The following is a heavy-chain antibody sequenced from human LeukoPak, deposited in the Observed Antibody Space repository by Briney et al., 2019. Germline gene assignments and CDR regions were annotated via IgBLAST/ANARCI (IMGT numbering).Heavy chain of an antibody. V-gene: IGHV1-18*01. CDR2: ISVYNGNT. CDR1: GYTFPSYG. J-gene: IGHJ4*02. Sequence: ASVKVSCKASGYTFPSYGFSWVRQAPGQGLEWMGWISVYNGNTNYAQKVQGRVTMTTDTSTSTAYMELRTLRSDDTAVYYCARDGGYSSGQAFHYWGQGTLVTVSS. CDR3: ARDGGYSSGQAFHY. D-gene: IGHD6-19*01.